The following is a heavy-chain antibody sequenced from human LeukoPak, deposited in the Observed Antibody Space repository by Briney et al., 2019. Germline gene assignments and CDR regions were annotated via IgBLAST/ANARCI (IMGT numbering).Heavy chain of an antibody. Sequence: GGSLRFSCAASGFTFSRYAMSWVRQAPGKGLEWVSAISGGGDNTYYADSARGRFTISRDNSKNTLFLQMNSLRAEDTAIYYCAKPVDGASVQRYFQHWGQGTLVTVSS. D-gene: IGHD1-1*01. J-gene: IGHJ1*01. V-gene: IGHV3-23*01. CDR3: AKPVDGASVQRYFQH. CDR2: ISGGGDNT. CDR1: GFTFSRYA.